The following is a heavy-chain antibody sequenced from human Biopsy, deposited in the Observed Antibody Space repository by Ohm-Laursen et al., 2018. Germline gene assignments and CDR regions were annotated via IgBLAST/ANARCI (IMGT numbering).Heavy chain of an antibody. D-gene: IGHD4-17*01. Sequence: SLRLSCTAFGFTFSSYAMTWFRQAPGKGLERVSTISGNSDIIYDTDSVKGRFTISRDNSKNTLYLQMNSLRADDTAVYYCALAAAQTVTHFDYWGQGTLVTVSS. CDR1: GFTFSSYA. CDR2: ISGNSDII. J-gene: IGHJ4*02. CDR3: ALAAAQTVTHFDY. V-gene: IGHV3-23*01.